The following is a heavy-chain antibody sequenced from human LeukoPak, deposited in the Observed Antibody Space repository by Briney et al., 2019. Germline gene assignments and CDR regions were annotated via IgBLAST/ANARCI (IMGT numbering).Heavy chain of an antibody. Sequence: ASVKVSCKASGYTFTGYYMHWVRQAPGQGLEWMGWINPNSGGTNYAQKFQGRVTMTRDTSISTAHMELSRLRSDDTAVYYCARDRSIAAADPFDYWGQGTLVTVSS. D-gene: IGHD6-13*01. J-gene: IGHJ4*02. CDR3: ARDRSIAAADPFDY. V-gene: IGHV1-2*02. CDR1: GYTFTGYY. CDR2: INPNSGGT.